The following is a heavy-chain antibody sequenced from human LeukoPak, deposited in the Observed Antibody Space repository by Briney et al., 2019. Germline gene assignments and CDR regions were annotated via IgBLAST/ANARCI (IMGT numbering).Heavy chain of an antibody. D-gene: IGHD5-24*01. V-gene: IGHV3-30*18. CDR1: GFTLSTCG. CDR3: AKDLYDNDWYNYFDP. CDR2: ISHDGNSK. J-gene: IGHJ5*02. Sequence: GGSLRLSCAASGFTLSTCGMHWVRQAPGKGLEWVAMISHDGNSKQYVDFAKGRFTISRDNSKNTLYLEMNSLRTEDTAVYHCAKDLYDNDWYNYFDPWGQGALVTVSS.